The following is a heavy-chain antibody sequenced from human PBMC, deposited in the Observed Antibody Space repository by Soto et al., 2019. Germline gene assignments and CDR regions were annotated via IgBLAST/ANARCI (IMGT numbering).Heavy chain of an antibody. J-gene: IGHJ6*02. D-gene: IGHD6-19*01. CDR1: GGSISSYY. V-gene: IGHV4-59*01. CDR2: IYYSGST. CDR3: ARVLADSSGLYYYYYGMDV. Sequence: SETLSLTCTVSGGSISSYYWSWIRQPPGKGLEWIGYIYYSGSTNYNPSRKSRVTISVDTSKNQFSLKLSSVTAAVTAVYYCARVLADSSGLYYYYYGMDVWGQGTTVTVSS.